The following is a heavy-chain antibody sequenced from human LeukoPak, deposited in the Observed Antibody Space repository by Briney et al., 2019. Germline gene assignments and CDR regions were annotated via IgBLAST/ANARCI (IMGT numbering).Heavy chain of an antibody. V-gene: IGHV3-23*01. CDR2: ISGSGNST. Sequence: GGSQRLSCAASGFTFSSYAMSWVRQAPGKGLEWFSVISGSGNSTFYADSVKGRFTISRDNSKNTLYLQMNSLRAEDTAVYYCAKGRDGDYVDYWGQGTLVTVSS. D-gene: IGHD4-17*01. CDR1: GFTFSSYA. J-gene: IGHJ4*02. CDR3: AKGRDGDYVDY.